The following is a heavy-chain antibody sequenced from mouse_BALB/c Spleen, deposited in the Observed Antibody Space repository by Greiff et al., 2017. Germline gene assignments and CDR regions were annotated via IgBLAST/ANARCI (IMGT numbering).Heavy chain of an antibody. J-gene: IGHJ4*01. CDR1: GFNIKDTY. CDR2: IDPANGNT. CDR3: ARELGLRYYAMDY. D-gene: IGHD3-1*01. Sequence: EVQVVESGAELVKPGASVKLSCTASGFNIKDTYMHWVKQRPEQGLVWIGRIDPANGNTKYDPKFQGKATITADTSSNTAYLQLSSLTSEDTAVYYCARELGLRYYAMDYWGQGTSVTVSS. V-gene: IGHV14-3*02.